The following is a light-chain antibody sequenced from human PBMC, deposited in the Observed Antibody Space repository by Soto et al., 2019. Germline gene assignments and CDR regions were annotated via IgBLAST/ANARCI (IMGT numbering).Light chain of an antibody. Sequence: EIVMTQSPATLSVSPGERATLSCRASERIRNNLAWYQQKPGQAPRLLIYDASTRATGIPARFGGSGSGTDFTLTISSLQSEDFAVYYCQQYNNWPQTFGQGTKVEIK. CDR3: QQYNNWPQT. CDR1: ERIRNN. V-gene: IGKV3-15*01. J-gene: IGKJ1*01. CDR2: DAS.